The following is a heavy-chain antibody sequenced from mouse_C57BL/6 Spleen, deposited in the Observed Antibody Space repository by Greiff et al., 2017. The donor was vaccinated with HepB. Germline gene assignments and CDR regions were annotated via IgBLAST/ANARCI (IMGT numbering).Heavy chain of an antibody. J-gene: IGHJ1*03. Sequence: VQLQQSGAELVMPGASVKLSCKASGYTFTSYWMHWVKQRPGQGLEWIGEIDPSDSYTNYNQKFKGKSTLTVYKSSSTAYMQLSSLTSEDSAVDDCARGRSDYGGRSYFDVWGTGTTVTVSS. V-gene: IGHV1-69*01. CDR3: ARGRSDYGGRSYFDV. CDR1: GYTFTSYW. D-gene: IGHD1-1*01. CDR2: IDPSDSYT.